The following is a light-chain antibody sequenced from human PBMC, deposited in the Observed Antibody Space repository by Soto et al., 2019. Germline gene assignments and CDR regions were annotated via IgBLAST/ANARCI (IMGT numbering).Light chain of an antibody. J-gene: IGLJ2*01. CDR1: SSNIGSNY. CDR2: SDS. V-gene: IGLV1-47*02. CDR3: ATWDDSLSGVV. Sequence: QPVLTQPPSASGTPGQRVTISCSGSSSNIGSNYVFWYHHLPGTAPKLLIYSDSQRPSGVPERFSGSKSGTSASLAISGLRSDDEADYYCATWDDSLSGVVFGGGTKVTVL.